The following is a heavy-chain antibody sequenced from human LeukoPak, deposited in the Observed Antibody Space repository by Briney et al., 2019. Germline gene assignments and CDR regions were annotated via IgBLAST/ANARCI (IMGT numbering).Heavy chain of an antibody. CDR2: IYAGGST. V-gene: IGHV3-66*01. CDR1: GFIVSNNY. J-gene: IGHJ4*02. CDR3: ARGRQITGTYYPYDC. D-gene: IGHD1-26*01. Sequence: AGGSQRLSCAASGFIVSNNYVSWVRQAPGKGLEWVSSIYAGGSTYYADSVKGRFTISRDNSKNTVFLQMNSLRAEDTAVYYCARGRQITGTYYPYDCWGQGTLVTVSS.